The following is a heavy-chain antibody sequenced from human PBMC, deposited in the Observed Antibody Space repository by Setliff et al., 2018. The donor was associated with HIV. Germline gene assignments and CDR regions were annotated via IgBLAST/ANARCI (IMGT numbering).Heavy chain of an antibody. Sequence: PSETLSLTCTVSGGSISSGTYYWSWIRQHPGKGLEWIGYIYYSGSTYFNPSLKSRVTISLDTSKNQFSLKLNSMTAADTAVYYCARLNPYYNFWSWYDYSLTKVWLDPWGQGALVTVSS. V-gene: IGHV4-31*03. CDR2: IYYSGST. CDR3: ARLNPYYNFWSWYDYSLTKVWLDP. J-gene: IGHJ5*02. CDR1: GGSISSGTYY. D-gene: IGHD3-3*01.